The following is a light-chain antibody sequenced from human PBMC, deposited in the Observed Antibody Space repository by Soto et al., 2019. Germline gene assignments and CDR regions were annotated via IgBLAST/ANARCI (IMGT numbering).Light chain of an antibody. J-gene: IGKJ1*01. Sequence: EIVMTQSPATLSVSPGERATLSCRASQSVSSNLAWYQQKPGQAPRLLLYGASTRATGIPARFSGSGSGTEFTINISSLQSEDCADYYCQQYYNWPRTFGQGTKVEIK. V-gene: IGKV3-15*01. CDR2: GAS. CDR1: QSVSSN. CDR3: QQYYNWPRT.